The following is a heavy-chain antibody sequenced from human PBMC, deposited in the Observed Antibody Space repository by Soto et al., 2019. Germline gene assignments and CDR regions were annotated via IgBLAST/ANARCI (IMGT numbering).Heavy chain of an antibody. CDR2: IKQSGSDK. Sequence: GGSLRLSCVASGFRFSNYYMSWVRQAPGAGLEWVADIKQSGSDKYYVDSVEGRFTISRDNAKNSLYLQMNSLRADDTAVYYCATDNFAYWGPGTLVTVSS. J-gene: IGHJ4*02. CDR1: GFRFSNYY. V-gene: IGHV3-7*01. D-gene: IGHD3-22*01. CDR3: ATDNFAY.